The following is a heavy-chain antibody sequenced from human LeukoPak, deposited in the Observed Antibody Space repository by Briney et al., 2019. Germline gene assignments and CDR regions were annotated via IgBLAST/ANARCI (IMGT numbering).Heavy chain of an antibody. CDR1: GFTFSDYY. CDR2: ISSSGSTI. V-gene: IGHV3-11*04. J-gene: IGHJ6*03. D-gene: IGHD6-13*01. Sequence: PGGSLRLSCAASGFTFSDYYMSWIRQAPGKVLEWVSYISSSGSTIYYADSVKGRFTISRDNAKNSLYLQMNSLRAEDTAVYYCAIGIAAAGIRNYYMDVWGKGTTVTISS. CDR3: AIGIAAAGIRNYYMDV.